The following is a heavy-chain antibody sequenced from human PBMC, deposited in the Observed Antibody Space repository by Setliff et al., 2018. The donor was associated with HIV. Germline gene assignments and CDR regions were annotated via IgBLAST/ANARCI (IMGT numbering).Heavy chain of an antibody. CDR2: IHHSGST. CDR1: GPSVSSTDYY. Sequence: SETLSLTCTVSGPSVSSTDYYWGWIRLPPGKGLEWIASIHHSGSTWYNPSLKSRVTISADMSKSQFSLKLFSVTAADTAIYYCARPSFGIGGGSIFDSWGQGTLVTVSS. J-gene: IGHJ4*02. D-gene: IGHD3-3*01. V-gene: IGHV4-39*01. CDR3: ARPSFGIGGGSIFDS.